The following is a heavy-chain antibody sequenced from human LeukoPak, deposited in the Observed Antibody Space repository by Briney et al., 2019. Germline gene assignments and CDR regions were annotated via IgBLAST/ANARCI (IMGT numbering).Heavy chain of an antibody. CDR2: ISGSGGST. V-gene: IGHV3-23*01. D-gene: IGHD2-2*01. CDR1: GFTFSSYA. CDR3: ARGMYQLEK. Sequence: PGGSLRLSCAAAGFTFSSYAMSWVRQASGKGLEWVSAISGSGGSTYYADSVKGRFTISRDNSKNTLYLQMNGLRAEDTAVYYCARGMYQLEKWGQGTLVTVSS. J-gene: IGHJ4*02.